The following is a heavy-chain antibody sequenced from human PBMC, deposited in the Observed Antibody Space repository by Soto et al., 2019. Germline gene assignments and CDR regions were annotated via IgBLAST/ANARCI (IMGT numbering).Heavy chain of an antibody. Sequence: QVQLVESGGGVVQPGRSLRLSCAASGFTFSSYAMNWVRQAPGKGLEWVALISYDGSNKYYADSVKGRFTISRDSSENTLYLQRNTLRAADTAVYYCGRCSSTSCHLGSDYWGQGTLVTVSS. J-gene: IGHJ4*02. CDR1: GFTFSSYA. CDR3: GRCSSTSCHLGSDY. D-gene: IGHD2-2*01. V-gene: IGHV3-30-3*01. CDR2: ISYDGSNK.